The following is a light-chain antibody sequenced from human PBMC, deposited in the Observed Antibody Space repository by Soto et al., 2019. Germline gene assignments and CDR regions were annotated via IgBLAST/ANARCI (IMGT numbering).Light chain of an antibody. CDR2: DVS. CDR3: SSYTSSTTLV. V-gene: IGLV2-14*03. Sequence: QSVLTQPASVSGSPGQSITISCTGTSNDVGGYNYVSWYQQHPGKAPKLRIYDVSNRPSGVSNRFSGSKSGNTASLTISGLQAEDEADYYCSSYTSSTTLVFGGGTKLTVL. CDR1: SNDVGGYNY. J-gene: IGLJ2*01.